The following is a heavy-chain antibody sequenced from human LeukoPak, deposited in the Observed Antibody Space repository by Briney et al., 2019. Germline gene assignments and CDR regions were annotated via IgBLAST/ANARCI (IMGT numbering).Heavy chain of an antibody. CDR2: ISSSSSTI. CDR3: ARDENIVVVPAATYFDY. V-gene: IGHV3-48*01. J-gene: IGHJ4*02. CDR1: GFTFSSYS. D-gene: IGHD2-2*01. Sequence: GFLRLSCAASGFTFSSYSMNWVRQAPGKGLEWVSYISSSSSTIYYADSVKGRFTISRDNAKNSLYLQMNSLRAEDTAVYYCARDENIVVVPAATYFDYWGQGTLVTVSS.